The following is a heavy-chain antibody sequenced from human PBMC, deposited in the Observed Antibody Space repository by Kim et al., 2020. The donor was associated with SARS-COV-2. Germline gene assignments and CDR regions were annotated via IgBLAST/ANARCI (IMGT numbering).Heavy chain of an antibody. CDR3: ARTYSSGWRSGWFDP. V-gene: IGHV4-39*01. Sequence: PTLKSRVPISVDTSKTQFSLKLGSVTAADTAVYYCARTYSSGWRSGWFDPWGQGTLVTVSS. J-gene: IGHJ5*02. D-gene: IGHD6-19*01.